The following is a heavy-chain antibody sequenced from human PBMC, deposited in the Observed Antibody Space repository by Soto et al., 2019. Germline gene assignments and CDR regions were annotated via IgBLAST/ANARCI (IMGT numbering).Heavy chain of an antibody. Sequence: GSLRLSCAASGFTLSDHYMDWVRQAPGKGLEWVGRTKNKANRYTTEYAASVNGRFTISRDDSKNSLYLQMNSLKTEDTAVYYCARWVSGSPDNWGQGTLVTVSS. CDR2: TKNKANRYTT. CDR1: GFTLSDHY. CDR3: ARWVSGSPDN. V-gene: IGHV3-72*01. D-gene: IGHD1-26*01. J-gene: IGHJ4*02.